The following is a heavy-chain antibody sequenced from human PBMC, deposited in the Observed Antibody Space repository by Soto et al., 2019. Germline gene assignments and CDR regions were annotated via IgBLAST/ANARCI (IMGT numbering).Heavy chain of an antibody. V-gene: IGHV4-59*01. D-gene: IGHD2-21*01. Sequence: QVELRESGPGLVKPSETLSLTCNVSGGSMRSYYWTWMRQSPGKGLXWLGNIFYNEKNNLNPSLKSRLSISVDTSKKKFSLMLSSVTAEDTAIYYCARDSTCCGLDVWGQGTTVTVSS. CDR2: IFYNEKN. CDR1: GGSMRSYY. CDR3: ARDSTCCGLDV. J-gene: IGHJ6*02.